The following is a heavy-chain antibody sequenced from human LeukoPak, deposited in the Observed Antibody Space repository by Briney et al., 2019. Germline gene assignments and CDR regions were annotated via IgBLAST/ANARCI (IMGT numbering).Heavy chain of an antibody. V-gene: IGHV3-23*01. J-gene: IGHJ6*02. D-gene: IGHD3-9*01. Sequence: GGSLRLSCAASGFTFSSYAMSWVRQAPGKGLEWISVISGSGGSTYYADSEKGRFTISRDNSKNTLYLQMNSLRAEDTAVYYCAKGPGFDLYYYYGMDVWGQGTTVTVSS. CDR1: GFTFSSYA. CDR2: ISGSGGST. CDR3: AKGPGFDLYYYYGMDV.